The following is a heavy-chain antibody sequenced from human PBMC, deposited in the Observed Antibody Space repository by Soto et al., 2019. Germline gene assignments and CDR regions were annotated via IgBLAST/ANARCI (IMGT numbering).Heavy chain of an antibody. CDR2: APYDAYSL. CDR1: GFTFTSSG. Sequence: QLHLAESGGGVVQPGGSLRLSCFASGFTFTSSGMNWVRQVPGRGLEWVALAPYDAYSLSYAESVRGRFIISRDNSNNSIYLQMNSLRPDDTGVYYCAKNTYNGIYRGDAFDSWGQGIHVTVSS. CDR3: AKNTYNGIYRGDAFDS. J-gene: IGHJ4*02. D-gene: IGHD1-26*01. V-gene: IGHV3-30*02.